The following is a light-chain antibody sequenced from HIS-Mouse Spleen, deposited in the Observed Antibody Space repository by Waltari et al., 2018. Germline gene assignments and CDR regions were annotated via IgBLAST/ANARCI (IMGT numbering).Light chain of an antibody. V-gene: IGKV4-1*01. CDR1: QSVLCSSNNKNY. CDR3: QQYYSTPPT. J-gene: IGKJ1*01. CDR2: WAS. Sequence: DIVMTQSPDSLAVSLGEMGTIHCKSSQSVLCSSNNKNYLAWYQQKPGPPPKLLIYWASTRASGVPDRFSGSGYGTDVTLTIRSLQGEEVAVYYCQQYYSTPPTFGQGTKVEIK.